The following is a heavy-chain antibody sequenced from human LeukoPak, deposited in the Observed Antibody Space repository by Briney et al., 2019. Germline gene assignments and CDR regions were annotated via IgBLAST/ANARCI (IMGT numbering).Heavy chain of an antibody. CDR3: ARRQGCSSTSCPPDY. Sequence: PGESLKISCRGSGYSFTTYWIGWVRQMPGKGLGWMGVIYPGDSDTRYTQSFQGQVTMSADKSINTAYMQWSSLKASDTAMYYCARRQGCSSTSCPPDYWGQGTLVTVSP. J-gene: IGHJ4*02. CDR1: GYSFTTYW. CDR2: IYPGDSDT. V-gene: IGHV5-51*01. D-gene: IGHD2-2*01.